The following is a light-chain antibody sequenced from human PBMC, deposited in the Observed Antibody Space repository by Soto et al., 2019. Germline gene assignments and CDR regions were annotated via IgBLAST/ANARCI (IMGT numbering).Light chain of an antibody. V-gene: IGLV2-14*03. Sequence: QSALTQPASVSGSPGQSITIACTGTSSDVGAHNYVSWYQQHPGKAPKLMIYAVSNRPSGVSNRFSGSKSGNTASLTISGLQIEDEAHYYCSSYRSGSTLVFGGGTKLTVL. CDR1: SSDVGAHNY. J-gene: IGLJ2*01. CDR2: AVS. CDR3: SSYRSGSTLV.